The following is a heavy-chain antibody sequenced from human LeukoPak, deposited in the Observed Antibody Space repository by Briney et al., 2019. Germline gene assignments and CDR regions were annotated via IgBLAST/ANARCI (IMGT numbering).Heavy chain of an antibody. CDR1: GFTFSDHY. CDR3: ARVGGNFDWLSYLGY. CDR2: TRNKANSYTT. Sequence: PGGSLRLSCAASGFTFSDHYMDWVRQAPGKGLEWVGRTRNKANSYTTEYAASVKGRFTISRDDSKNSLYLQMNSLKTEDTAVYYCARVGGNFDWLSYLGYWGQGTLVTVSS. D-gene: IGHD3-9*01. V-gene: IGHV3-72*01. J-gene: IGHJ4*02.